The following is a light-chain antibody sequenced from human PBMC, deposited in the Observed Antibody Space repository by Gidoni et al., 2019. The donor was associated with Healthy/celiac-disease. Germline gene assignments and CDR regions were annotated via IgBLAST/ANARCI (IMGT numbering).Light chain of an antibody. Sequence: DIVMTQSQDSLAVSMGERATINCKSSQSVLYSSNNKNYLAWYQQKPGQPPKLLIFWASTRESGVPDRFSRSGSGTDFTLTISSLQAEDVAVYYCQQYYSTPHITFGQGTRLEIK. CDR2: WAS. V-gene: IGKV4-1*01. J-gene: IGKJ5*01. CDR1: QSVLYSSNNKNY. CDR3: QQYYSTPHIT.